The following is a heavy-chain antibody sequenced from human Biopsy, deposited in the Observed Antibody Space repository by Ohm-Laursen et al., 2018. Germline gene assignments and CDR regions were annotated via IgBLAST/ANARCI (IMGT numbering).Heavy chain of an antibody. CDR1: GYTFTEYS. CDR2: VNPNRGAT. CDR3: ARDRMVTIITLVRADTFDI. V-gene: IGHV1-2*02. Sequence: ASAKVSSKVSGYTFTEYSLQWVRQAPGQGLEWMGWVNPNRGATNYAQKFQGRVTMTSDTSISTAYIELRRLISGDTAVYFCARDRMVTIITLVRADTFDIWGQGTLVSVSS. D-gene: IGHD3-10*01. J-gene: IGHJ3*02.